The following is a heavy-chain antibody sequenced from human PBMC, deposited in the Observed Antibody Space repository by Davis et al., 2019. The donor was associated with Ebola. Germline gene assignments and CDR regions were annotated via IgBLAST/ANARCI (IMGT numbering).Heavy chain of an antibody. Sequence: MPSETLSLTCAVYGGSFSGYYWSWIRQPPGKGLEWIGEINHSGSTNYNPALKSRVTITVDTSKNQFSLKLSSVTAADTAVYYCARDRLGPLYYYYGMDGWGKGTTVTVSS. V-gene: IGHV4-34*01. CDR3: ARDRLGPLYYYYGMDG. CDR2: INHSGST. J-gene: IGHJ6*04. D-gene: IGHD6-19*01. CDR1: GGSFSGYY.